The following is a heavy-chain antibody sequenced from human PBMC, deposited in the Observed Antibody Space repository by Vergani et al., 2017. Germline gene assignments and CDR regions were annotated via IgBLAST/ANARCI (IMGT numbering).Heavy chain of an antibody. CDR1: GYSISSGYY. Sequence: QVQLQESGPGLVKPSETLSLTCTVSGYSISSGYYWGWIRQPPGKGLEWIGSIYLSGSTSYNPSLKSRVTISVDTSKNQYSLSLSSVTAADTAVYYCARSLLPLGAAGTSTTDYYYYYGMDVWGQGTTVTVSS. J-gene: IGHJ6*02. CDR2: IYLSGST. V-gene: IGHV4-38-2*02. D-gene: IGHD6-13*01. CDR3: ARSLLPLGAAGTSTTDYYYYYGMDV.